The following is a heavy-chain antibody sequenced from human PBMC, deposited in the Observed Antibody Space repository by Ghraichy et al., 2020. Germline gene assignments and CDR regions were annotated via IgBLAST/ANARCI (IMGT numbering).Heavy chain of an antibody. V-gene: IGHV3-30*18. CDR3: AKKEGLHVDY. Sequence: GGSLRLSCAASGFTFSSYGMHWVRQAPGKGLEWVAVISYDGSNKYYADSVKGRFTISRDNSKNTLYLQMNSLRAEDTAVYYCAKKEGLHVDYWGQGTLVTVSS. CDR1: GFTFSSYG. CDR2: ISYDGSNK. D-gene: IGHD5-24*01. J-gene: IGHJ4*02.